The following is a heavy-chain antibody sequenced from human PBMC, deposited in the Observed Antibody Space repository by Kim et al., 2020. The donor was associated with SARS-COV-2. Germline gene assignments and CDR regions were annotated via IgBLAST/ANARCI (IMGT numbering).Heavy chain of an antibody. D-gene: IGHD3-9*01. CDR3: ARPHRDYVILTADYHRYYFDY. Sequence: GGSLRLSCAASGFTVGSNYMSWVRQAPGKGLEWVAVIYSGGAIYYADSVKGRFAISRDISKNTVYLQMNSLRVDDTAVYYCARPHRDYVILTADYHRYYFDYWGQGTLVTVSS. J-gene: IGHJ4*02. V-gene: IGHV3-53*01. CDR1: GFTVGSNY. CDR2: IYSGGAI.